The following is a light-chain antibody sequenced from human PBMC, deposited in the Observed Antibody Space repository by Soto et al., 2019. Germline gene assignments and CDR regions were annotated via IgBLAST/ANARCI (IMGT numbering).Light chain of an antibody. J-gene: IGLJ1*01. CDR2: DDI. V-gene: IGLV3-21*02. CDR3: QVWDSDSDHHV. Sequence: SYVLTQSPSVSVAPGQTARITCGGSNIRRQSVHWYQQKPGQAPVVVVYDDIDRPSGIPERFSGSTSGNTATLTISRVEAGDEADYYCQVWDSDSDHHVFGTGTKVTVL. CDR1: NIRRQS.